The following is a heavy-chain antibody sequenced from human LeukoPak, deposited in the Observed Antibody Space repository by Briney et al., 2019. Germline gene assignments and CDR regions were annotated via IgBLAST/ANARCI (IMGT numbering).Heavy chain of an antibody. J-gene: IGHJ4*02. CDR1: GTSLTTYF. CDR2: INHSGST. Sequence: SETLSLTCTVSGTSLTTYFWSWIRQPPGKGLEWIGEINHSGSTNYNPSLKSRVTISVDTSKNQFSLKLSSVTAADTAVYYCARGRIAVAGTEIRHDYWGQGTLVTVSS. CDR3: ARGRIAVAGTEIRHDY. V-gene: IGHV4-34*01. D-gene: IGHD6-19*01.